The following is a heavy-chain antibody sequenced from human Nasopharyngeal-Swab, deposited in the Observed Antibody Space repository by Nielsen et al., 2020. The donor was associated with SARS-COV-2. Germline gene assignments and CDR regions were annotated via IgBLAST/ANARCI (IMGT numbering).Heavy chain of an antibody. J-gene: IGHJ4*02. CDR2: IYTSGST. CDR3: ARWWTKGYYFDY. D-gene: IGHD2-15*01. Sequence: SETLSLTCTVSGGSISSSSYYWGWIRQPPGKGLEWIGRIYTSGSTNYNPSLKSRVTISVDTSKNQFSLKLSSVTAADTAVYYCARWWTKGYYFDYWGQGILVTVPS. V-gene: IGHV4-39*07. CDR1: GGSISSSSYY.